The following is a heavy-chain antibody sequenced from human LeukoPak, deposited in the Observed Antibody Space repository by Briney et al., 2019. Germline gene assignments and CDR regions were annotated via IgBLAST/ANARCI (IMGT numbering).Heavy chain of an antibody. J-gene: IGHJ4*02. CDR3: ARDKAYYGSGSYLDY. CDR2: IKQDGSEK. D-gene: IGHD3-10*01. V-gene: IGHV3-7*03. CDR1: GFTFSSYW. Sequence: GGSLRLSCAASGFTFSSYWMSWVRQAPGKGLEWVANIKQDGSEKYYVDSVKGRFTISRDNAKNSLYLQKNSLRAEDTAVYYCARDKAYYGSGSYLDYWGQGTLVTVSS.